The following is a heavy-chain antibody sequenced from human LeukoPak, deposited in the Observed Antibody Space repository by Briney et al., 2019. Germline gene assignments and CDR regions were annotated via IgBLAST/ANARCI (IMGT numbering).Heavy chain of an antibody. CDR2: ISAYNGNT. D-gene: IGHD4-17*01. CDR3: ATRTDGDYHYYFDY. V-gene: IGHV1-18*01. J-gene: IGHJ4*02. CDR1: GYTFTSYG. Sequence: ASVKVSCKASGYTFTSYGISWVRQAPGQGLEWMGWISAYNGNTNYAQKLQGRVTMTTDTSTSTAYMELRSLRSDDTAVYYCATRTDGDYHYYFDYWGQGTLVTVSS.